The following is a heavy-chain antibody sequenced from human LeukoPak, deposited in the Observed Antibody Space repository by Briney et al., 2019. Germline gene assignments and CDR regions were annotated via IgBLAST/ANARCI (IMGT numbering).Heavy chain of an antibody. V-gene: IGHV3-48*03. D-gene: IGHD2-8*01. J-gene: IGHJ3*02. CDR1: GFTFSSYE. CDR3: ARPVGYYDAFDI. CDR2: ISSSGSTI. Sequence: GGSLTLSCAASGFTFSSYEMNWVRQAPGKGLEWVSYISSSGSTIYYADSVKGRFTISRDNAKNSLYLQMNSLRAEDTAVYYCARPVGYYDAFDIWGQGTMVTVSS.